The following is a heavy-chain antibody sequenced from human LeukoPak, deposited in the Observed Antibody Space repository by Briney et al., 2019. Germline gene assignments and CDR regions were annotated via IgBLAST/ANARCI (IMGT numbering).Heavy chain of an antibody. J-gene: IGHJ4*02. D-gene: IGHD1-26*01. CDR2: IYYSGST. CDR3: AGISIVGATADY. Sequence: SETLSLICTVSGGSISSGDYYLSWIRQPPAPCLEWIGYIYYSGSTYYNPSLKSRVTISVDTSKNQFSLKLSSVTAADTAVYYCAGISIVGATADYWGQGTLVTVSS. CDR1: GGSISSGDYY. V-gene: IGHV4-30-4*01.